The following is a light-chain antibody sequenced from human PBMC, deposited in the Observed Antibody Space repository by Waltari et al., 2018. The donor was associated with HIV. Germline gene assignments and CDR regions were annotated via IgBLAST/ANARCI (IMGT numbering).Light chain of an antibody. Sequence: EIVMTQSPATLSVSPGERATLSCRASQSVSSNLAWYQQKPGQAPRLLIYDASTRAPGIPVRFSGSGSGTEFTLTISSLQSEDFAVYYCQQYNNWPRTFGQGTKVEIK. CDR2: DAS. CDR3: QQYNNWPRT. CDR1: QSVSSN. V-gene: IGKV3-15*01. J-gene: IGKJ1*01.